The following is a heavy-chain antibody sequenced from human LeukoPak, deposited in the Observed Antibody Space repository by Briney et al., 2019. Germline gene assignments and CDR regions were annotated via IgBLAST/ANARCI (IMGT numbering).Heavy chain of an antibody. CDR1: GYTFTSYG. CDR3: ARDLGVIQLWLPWFDP. CDR2: ISAYNGNT. D-gene: IGHD5-18*01. V-gene: IGHV1-18*01. J-gene: IGHJ5*02. Sequence: GASVKVSCKASGYTFTSYGISGVRQAPGQGREGRGWISAYNGNTNYAQKLQGRVTMTTDTSTSTANMEMRSLRADDTDGYNCARDLGVIQLWLPWFDPWGQGTLDTVSS.